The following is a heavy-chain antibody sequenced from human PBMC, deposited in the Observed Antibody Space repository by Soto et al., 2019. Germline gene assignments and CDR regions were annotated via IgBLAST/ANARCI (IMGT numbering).Heavy chain of an antibody. CDR1: GYPFTSYA. CDR2: INAGNGNT. J-gene: IGHJ6*02. D-gene: IGHD4-17*01. Sequence: GASLKLSCKASGYPFTSYAMHWVRQAPGQRLEWMGWINAGNGNTKYSQKFQGRVTITRDTSASTAYMELSSLRSEDTAVYYCARDPTVTTRNFIRNHYGMDVWGQGTTVTVSS. V-gene: IGHV1-3*01. CDR3: ARDPTVTTRNFIRNHYGMDV.